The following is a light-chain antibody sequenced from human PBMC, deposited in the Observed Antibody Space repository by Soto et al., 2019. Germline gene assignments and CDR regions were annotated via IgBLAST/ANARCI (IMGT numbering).Light chain of an antibody. Sequence: QSVLTQPASVSGSPGQSITISCTGTSSDIGAYNYVSWFQQHPGKAPKLMIYDVSKRPSGVPDRFSGSKSGNTASLTISGLQAEDEADYYCCSCAATYTYVFGTGTKGTVL. J-gene: IGLJ1*01. V-gene: IGLV2-11*01. CDR1: SSDIGAYNY. CDR3: CSCAATYTYV. CDR2: DVS.